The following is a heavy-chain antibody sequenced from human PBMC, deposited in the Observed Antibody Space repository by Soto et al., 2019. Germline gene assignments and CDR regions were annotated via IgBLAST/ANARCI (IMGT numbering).Heavy chain of an antibody. Sequence: QVHLVQSGAEVKKPGSSVKVSCKTSGATFSTYAISWVRQVPGQGLEWMGGIIPLFDTPNYAQRFQGRVTITADESTRTAYMNLSSLTSEDTAVYYCASLAGYSISWGQGTLVTVSS. V-gene: IGHV1-69*12. J-gene: IGHJ4*02. D-gene: IGHD6-6*01. CDR3: ASLAGYSIS. CDR1: GATFSTYA. CDR2: IIPLFDTP.